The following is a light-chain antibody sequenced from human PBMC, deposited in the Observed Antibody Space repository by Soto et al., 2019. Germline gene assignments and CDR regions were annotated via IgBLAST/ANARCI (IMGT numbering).Light chain of an antibody. CDR1: HSISRS. V-gene: IGKV3-11*01. CDR3: QQRNDPVT. Sequence: LTQSAAILVMFPWGRGNRSCSACHSISRSLAWHQQQPGQAPRLLISAASNRATGPPARFSGSGSGTDFIPTISRLEHEDSGVYYRQQRNDPVTFGQGTKVDIK. J-gene: IGKJ1*01. CDR2: AAS.